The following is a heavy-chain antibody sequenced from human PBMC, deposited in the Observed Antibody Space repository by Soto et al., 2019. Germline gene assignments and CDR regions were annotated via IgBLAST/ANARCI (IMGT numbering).Heavy chain of an antibody. D-gene: IGHD2-15*01. CDR1: GGSFSGYY. Sequence: PSETLSLTCAVYGGSFSGYYWSWIRQPPGKGLEWIGEINHSGGTNYNPSLKSRVTISVDTSKNQFSLKLSSVTAADTAVYYCARSLYCSGGSCYRGADAFDIWGQGTMVTVSS. V-gene: IGHV4-34*01. CDR2: INHSGGT. CDR3: ARSLYCSGGSCYRGADAFDI. J-gene: IGHJ3*02.